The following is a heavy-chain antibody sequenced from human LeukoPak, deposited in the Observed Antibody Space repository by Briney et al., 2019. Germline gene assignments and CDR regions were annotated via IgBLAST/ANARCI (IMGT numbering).Heavy chain of an antibody. D-gene: IGHD5-18*01. V-gene: IGHV1-2*02. CDR2: INPNSGGT. CDR3: ARADVDTAMVPLY. J-gene: IGHJ4*02. CDR1: GYTFTGYY. Sequence: ASVKVSCKASGYTFTGYYMHWVRQAPGQGLEWMGWINPNSGGTNYAQKFQGRVTMTRDTSISTAYMELSRLRSDDTAMYYCARADVDTAMVPLYWGQGTLVTVSS.